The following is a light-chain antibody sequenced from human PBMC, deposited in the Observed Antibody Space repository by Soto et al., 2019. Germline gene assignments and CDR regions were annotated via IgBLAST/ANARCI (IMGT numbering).Light chain of an antibody. V-gene: IGKV1-5*01. CDR3: QQYYSFPS. CDR1: QSISNW. Sequence: DIQMTQSPSTLSASVGDRVTITCRASQSISNWLAWYQQKPGKAPKILMHDASRLESGVPSRFSGSGSGTDFTLTISCLQSEDFATYYCQQYYSFPSFGGGTKVDIK. J-gene: IGKJ4*01. CDR2: DAS.